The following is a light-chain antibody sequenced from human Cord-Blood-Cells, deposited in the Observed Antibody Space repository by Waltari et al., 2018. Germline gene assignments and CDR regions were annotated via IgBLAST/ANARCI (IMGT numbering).Light chain of an antibody. V-gene: IGKV3-11*01. CDR1: QSVSSY. CDR3: QQRSNWPPLT. CDR2: AAS. J-gene: IGKJ4*01. Sequence: IVLTQSPATLSLSPGERATLYCRASQSVSSYLAWYQQKPGQAPSLLIYAASNRATGIPARLSGSGSGTDFTLTISSLEPEDFAVYYCQQRSNWPPLTFGGGTKVEIK.